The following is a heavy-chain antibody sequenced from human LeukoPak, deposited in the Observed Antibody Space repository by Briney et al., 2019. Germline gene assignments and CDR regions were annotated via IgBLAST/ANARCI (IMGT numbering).Heavy chain of an antibody. J-gene: IGHJ4*02. CDR2: IYPGDPDT. CDR3: ARGGVFSSSWFAYFDY. D-gene: IGHD6-13*01. CDR1: GDTFTNYW. Sequence: GESLKIPCKASGDTFTNYWIAWVRQMPGKGLEWMGIIYPGDPDTRYSPSVEGQVTISVDKSISTAFLQWSSLKASDTAMYYCARGGVFSSSWFAYFDYWGQGTLVTVSS. V-gene: IGHV5-51*01.